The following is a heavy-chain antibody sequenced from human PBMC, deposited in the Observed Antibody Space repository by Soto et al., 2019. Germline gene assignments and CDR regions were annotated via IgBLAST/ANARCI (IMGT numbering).Heavy chain of an antibody. CDR3: ARHRSSWSHYYGMDV. CDR2: IYYSGST. J-gene: IGHJ6*02. D-gene: IGHD6-13*01. CDR1: GGSISSSSYY. Sequence: SETLSLTCTVSGGSISSSSYYWGWIRQPPGKGLEWIGSIYYSGSTYYNPSLKSRVTISVDTSKNQFSLKLSSVTAADTAVYYCARHRSSWSHYYGMDVWGQGTTVTVSS. V-gene: IGHV4-39*01.